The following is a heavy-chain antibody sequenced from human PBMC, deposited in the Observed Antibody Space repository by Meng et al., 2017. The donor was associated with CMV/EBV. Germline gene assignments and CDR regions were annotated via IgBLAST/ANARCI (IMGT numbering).Heavy chain of an antibody. Sequence: GSLRLSCTVSGGSISSSSYYWGWIRQPPGKGLEWIGSIYYSGSTYYNPSLKSRVTISVDTSKNQFSLKLSSVTAADTAVYYCARAHEANWFHPWGQGTLVTVSS. CDR1: GGSISSSSYY. CDR2: IYYSGST. CDR3: ARAHEANWFHP. J-gene: IGHJ5*02. V-gene: IGHV4-39*07.